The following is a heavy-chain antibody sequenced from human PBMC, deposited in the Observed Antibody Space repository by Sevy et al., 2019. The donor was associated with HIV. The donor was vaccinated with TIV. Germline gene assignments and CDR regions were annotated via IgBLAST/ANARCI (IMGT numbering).Heavy chain of an antibody. J-gene: IGHJ4*02. V-gene: IGHV3-30-3*01. CDR3: ARAGGWITMVRGVFDY. CDR2: ISYDGSNK. D-gene: IGHD3-10*01. Sequence: GGSLRLSCAASGFTFSSYAMHWVHQAPGKGLEWVAVISYDGSNKYYAYSVKGRFTISRDNSKNTLYLQMNSLRAEDTAVYYCARAGGWITMVRGVFDYWGQGTLVTVSS. CDR1: GFTFSSYA.